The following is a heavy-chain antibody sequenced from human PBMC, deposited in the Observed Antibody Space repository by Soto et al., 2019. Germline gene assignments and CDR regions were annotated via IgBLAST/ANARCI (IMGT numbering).Heavy chain of an antibody. CDR2: IGIGSSTK. Sequence: GGSLRLSCAASGFTFRNYGMNWVRQAPGKGLEWVSYIGIGSSTKYYADSVKGRFTISRDNAKNSLFLQLNSLRAEDTALYYCVRSGDYRSGSYWYFFDYWGQGALVTVSS. J-gene: IGHJ4*02. V-gene: IGHV3-48*01. CDR3: VRSGDYRSGSYWYFFDY. D-gene: IGHD3-10*01. CDR1: GFTFRNYG.